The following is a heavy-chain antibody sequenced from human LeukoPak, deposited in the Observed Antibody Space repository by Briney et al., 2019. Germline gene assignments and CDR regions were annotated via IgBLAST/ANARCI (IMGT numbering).Heavy chain of an antibody. CDR3: TSWGDTTAEYFQR. D-gene: IGHD2-21*02. Sequence: GGSLRLSCAASGFRFSSFGMHWVRQAPGKGLEWVAHINPDGRDTYYVDSVKGRFTISRDNAQNSMYLQMNSLRVEDTAVYYCTSWGDTTAEYFQRWGQGTLVTVSS. CDR1: GFRFSSFG. V-gene: IGHV3-7*01. J-gene: IGHJ1*01. CDR2: INPDGRDT.